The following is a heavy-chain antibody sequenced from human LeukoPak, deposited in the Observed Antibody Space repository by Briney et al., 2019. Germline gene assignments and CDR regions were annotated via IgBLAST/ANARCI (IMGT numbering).Heavy chain of an antibody. CDR3: ARGIAAADGAFDI. D-gene: IGHD6-13*01. J-gene: IGHJ3*02. V-gene: IGHV1-18*04. Sequence: GASVKVSCKASGYTFTGYYMHWVRQAPGQGLEWMGWISAYNGNTNYAQKLQGRVTMTTDTSTSTAYMELRSLRSDDTAVYYCARGIAAADGAFDIWGQGTMVTVSS. CDR1: GYTFTGYY. CDR2: ISAYNGNT.